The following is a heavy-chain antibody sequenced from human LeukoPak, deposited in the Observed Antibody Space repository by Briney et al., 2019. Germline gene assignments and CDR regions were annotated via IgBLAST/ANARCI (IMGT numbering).Heavy chain of an antibody. Sequence: PGGSLRLSCAASGFTFSSYSMNWVRQAPGKGLEWVSSISSSSSYIYYADSVKGRFTISRDNAKNTLYLQMNSLRAEDTAVYYCARGRFELPSGWYLVYFDYWGQGTLVTVSS. J-gene: IGHJ4*02. D-gene: IGHD6-19*01. CDR3: ARGRFELPSGWYLVYFDY. CDR2: ISSSSSYI. CDR1: GFTFSSYS. V-gene: IGHV3-21*01.